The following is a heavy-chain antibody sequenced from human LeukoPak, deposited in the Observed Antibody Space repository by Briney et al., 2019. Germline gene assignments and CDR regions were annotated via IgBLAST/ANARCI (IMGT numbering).Heavy chain of an antibody. J-gene: IGHJ4*02. CDR2: ISGSGGTT. CDR1: GFIFSSYA. CDR3: AKGSPQGVVVVATTLYFDY. V-gene: IGHV3-23*01. Sequence: GGSLRLSCAASGFIFSSYAMSWVRQAPGKGLEWVSAISGSGGTTYYADPVKGRFTISRDNSKNTLYLQMNSLRAEDTAVYYCAKGSPQGVVVVATTLYFDYWGQGTLVTVSS. D-gene: IGHD2-15*01.